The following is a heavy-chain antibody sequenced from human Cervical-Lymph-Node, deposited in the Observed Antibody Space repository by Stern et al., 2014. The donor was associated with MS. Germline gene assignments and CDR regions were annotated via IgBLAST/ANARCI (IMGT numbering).Heavy chain of an antibody. D-gene: IGHD4-17*01. Sequence: LVQSGSEVKKPGSSVRVSCKASGGTFSSSGISWVRQAPGQGLEWMGRIIPILSITNYAQNFQGRVTITADKSTSTAYMELSSLRSEDTAVYYCATLGVTTGDFDPWGQGTLVTVSS. CDR2: IIPILSIT. J-gene: IGHJ5*02. CDR1: GGTFSSSG. V-gene: IGHV1-69*04. CDR3: ATLGVTTGDFDP.